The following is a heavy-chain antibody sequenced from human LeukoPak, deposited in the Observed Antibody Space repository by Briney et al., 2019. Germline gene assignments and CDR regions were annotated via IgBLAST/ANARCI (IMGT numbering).Heavy chain of an antibody. J-gene: IGHJ4*02. V-gene: IGHV1-58*02. Sequence: SVNVSCKASGFTFTISAMQWVRQARGQRLEWIGWIVVGSGNTNYARKFQERVTITRDMSTSTAYMELSSLRSEDTAVYYCAASLYDSSGYINEYYFDYWGQGTLVTVSS. D-gene: IGHD3-22*01. CDR2: IVVGSGNT. CDR3: AASLYDSSGYINEYYFDY. CDR1: GFTFTISA.